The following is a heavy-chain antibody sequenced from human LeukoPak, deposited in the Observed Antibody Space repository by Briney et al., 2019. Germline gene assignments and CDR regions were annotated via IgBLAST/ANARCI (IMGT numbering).Heavy chain of an antibody. V-gene: IGHV1-2*02. CDR1: GYTFTGYY. J-gene: IGHJ4*02. CDR2: INPNSGGT. Sequence: ASVKVSCKASGYTFTGYYMHWVRQAPGQGLEWMGWINPNSGGTNYAQKFQGRVTMTRDTSISTAYMELSRLRSDDTAVYYCARSPKVRGVIPYNFDYWGQGTLDTVSS. CDR3: ARSPKVRGVIPYNFDY. D-gene: IGHD3-10*01.